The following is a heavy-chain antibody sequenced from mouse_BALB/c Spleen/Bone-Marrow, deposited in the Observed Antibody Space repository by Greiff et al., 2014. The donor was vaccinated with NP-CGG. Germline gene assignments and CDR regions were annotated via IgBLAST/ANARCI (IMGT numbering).Heavy chain of an antibody. V-gene: IGHV1-54*01. CDR3: ARDGRITTEGFAY. Sequence: VQLQQSGAELVRPGTSVKVSCKASGYAFTNYWIEWVKQRPGQGLEWIGVINPGSGGANYNEKSKGKATLTADKSSSTAYMQLYSLTSDDSAVYFCARDGRITTEGFAYWGQGTLVTVSA. CDR1: GYAFTNYW. CDR2: INPGSGGA. J-gene: IGHJ3*01. D-gene: IGHD2-4*01.